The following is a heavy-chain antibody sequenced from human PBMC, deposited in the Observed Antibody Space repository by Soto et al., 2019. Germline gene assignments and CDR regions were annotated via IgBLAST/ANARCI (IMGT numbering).Heavy chain of an antibody. CDR1: GFIFRNYW. Sequence: DVQLVESGGGLVQPGGSLRLSCGPSGFIFRNYWMSWVRQFPGKGLEWVAHIKEDGSDKYYGDSVKGRFIISRDNAKNSLFLPMNSLRAEDTAVYYCATTLTTSAEYFQYWGQGTLVTVSS. D-gene: IGHD3-16*01. J-gene: IGHJ1*01. CDR2: IKEDGSDK. V-gene: IGHV3-7*01. CDR3: ATTLTTSAEYFQY.